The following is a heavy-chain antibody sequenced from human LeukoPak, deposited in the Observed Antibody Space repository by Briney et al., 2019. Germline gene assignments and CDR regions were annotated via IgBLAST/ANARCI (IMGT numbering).Heavy chain of an antibody. J-gene: IGHJ4*02. D-gene: IGHD4-17*01. CDR3: ARDLWASPDYGDYSDY. CDR1: GGTFSSYA. V-gene: IGHV1-69*05. CDR2: IIPIFGTA. Sequence: SVKVSCKASGGTFSSYAISWVRQAPGQGLEWMGGIIPIFGTANYAQKFQGRVAITTDESTSTAYMELSSLRSEDTAVYYCARDLWASPDYGDYSDYWGQGTLVTVSS.